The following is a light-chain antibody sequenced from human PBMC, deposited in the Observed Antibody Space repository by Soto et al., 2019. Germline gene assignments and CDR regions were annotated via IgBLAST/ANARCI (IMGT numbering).Light chain of an antibody. CDR2: DAS. V-gene: IGKV1-5*01. Sequence: DILMTQSPSTLSASVGDRVTITCRASQSISTWLAWYQQKPGKAPKFLIFDASTLESGVPSRFSGSGSGTEFTLTISSLQPDDFAPYYCQQYNSSPWTFGQGTKVEIK. CDR3: QQYNSSPWT. CDR1: QSISTW. J-gene: IGKJ1*01.